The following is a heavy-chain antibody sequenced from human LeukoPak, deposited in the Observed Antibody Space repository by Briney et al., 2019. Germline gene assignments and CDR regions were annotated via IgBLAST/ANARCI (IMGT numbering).Heavy chain of an antibody. CDR3: AREYPFDAFDI. V-gene: IGHV3-7*01. J-gene: IGHJ3*02. CDR2: IKQDGSEK. CDR1: RFTFSSYW. Sequence: PGGSLRLSCAASRFTFSSYWMSWVRQAPGKGLEWVANIKQDGSEKYYVDSVKGRFTISRDNAKNSLYLQMNSLRAEDTAIYYCAREYPFDAFDIWGQGTVVTVSS.